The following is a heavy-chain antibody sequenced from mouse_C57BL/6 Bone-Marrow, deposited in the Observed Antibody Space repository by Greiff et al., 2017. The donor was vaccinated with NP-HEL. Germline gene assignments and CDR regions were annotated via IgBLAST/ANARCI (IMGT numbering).Heavy chain of an antibody. J-gene: IGHJ2*01. CDR2: IYPGDGDT. V-gene: IGHV1-80*01. Sequence: QVQLQQSGAELVKPGASVKISCKASGYAFSSYWMNWVKQRPGKGLEWIGQIYPGDGDTNYNGKFKGKATLTADKSSSTAYMQLSSLTSEDSAVYFCARRWPPHYFDYWGQGTTLTVSS. CDR1: GYAFSSYW. CDR3: ARRWPPHYFDY.